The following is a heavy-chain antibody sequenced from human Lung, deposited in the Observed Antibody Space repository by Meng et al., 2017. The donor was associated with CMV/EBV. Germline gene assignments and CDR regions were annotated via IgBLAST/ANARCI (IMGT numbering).Heavy chain of an antibody. CDR1: GLSVSSNY. CDR2: IYSVGIA. V-gene: IGHV3-53*01. D-gene: IGHD5-18*01. CDR3: ATFSRGNNYGYFES. J-gene: IGHJ4*02. Sequence: GGSXRLXCAASGLSVSSNYMSWVRQAPGKGLEWVSTIYSVGIAYYADSVKGRFTISRDTSKNTLSLQMISLRVEDAAIYYCATFSRGNNYGYFESLGQGTLVTVSS.